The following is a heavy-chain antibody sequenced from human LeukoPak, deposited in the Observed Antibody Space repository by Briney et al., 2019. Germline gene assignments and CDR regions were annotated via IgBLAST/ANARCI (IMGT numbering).Heavy chain of an antibody. D-gene: IGHD3-22*01. Sequence: GGSLRLSCAASGFTFISYSMNWVRQAPGKGLEWVSYISSSSSTIYYTDSVKGRFTTSRDNAKNSLYLQMNSLRAEDTAVYYCARKGYYASSGYLGYFQHWGQGTLVTVSS. J-gene: IGHJ1*01. CDR3: ARKGYYASSGYLGYFQH. V-gene: IGHV3-48*01. CDR1: GFTFISYS. CDR2: ISSSSSTI.